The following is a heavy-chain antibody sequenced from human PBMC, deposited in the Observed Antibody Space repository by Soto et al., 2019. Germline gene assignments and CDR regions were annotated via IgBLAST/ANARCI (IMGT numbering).Heavy chain of an antibody. CDR1: GGSISSGGYY. V-gene: IGHV4-31*03. CDR2: IYYSGST. J-gene: IGHJ3*02. CDR3: ARDPPPGYYYDSREEADAFDI. Sequence: SETLSLTCTVSGGSISSGGYYWSWIRQHPGKGLEWIGYIYYSGSTYYSPSLKSRVTISVDTSKNQFSLKLSSVTAADTAVYYCARDPPPGYYYDSREEADAFDIWGQGTMVT. D-gene: IGHD3-22*01.